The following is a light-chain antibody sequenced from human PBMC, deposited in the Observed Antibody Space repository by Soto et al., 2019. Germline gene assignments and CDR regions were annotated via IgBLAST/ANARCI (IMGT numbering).Light chain of an antibody. Sequence: EIVMTQSPATLSVSPGERATLSCRASQRVSTNLAWYQQKPGQAPRLLIYGASTRATGIPGRFSGSGAETEFTITISKLQSEDFAVYYCQQYSDWPPTYTFGQGTKLEIK. J-gene: IGKJ2*01. CDR1: QRVSTN. CDR3: QQYSDWPPTYT. CDR2: GAS. V-gene: IGKV3-15*01.